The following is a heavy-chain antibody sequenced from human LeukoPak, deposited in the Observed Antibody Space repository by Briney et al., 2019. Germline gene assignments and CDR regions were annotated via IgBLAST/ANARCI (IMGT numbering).Heavy chain of an antibody. CDR3: AKTYYYDSSGYYSTLHDAFDI. CDR2: IKQDGSEK. CDR1: GFTFSSYW. J-gene: IGHJ3*02. V-gene: IGHV3-7*03. Sequence: GGSLRLSCAASGFTFSSYWMSWVRQAPGKGLEWVANIKQDGSEKYYVDSVKGRFTISRDNAKNSLYLQMNSLRAEDTAVYYCAKTYYYDSSGYYSTLHDAFDIWGQGTMVTVSS. D-gene: IGHD3-22*01.